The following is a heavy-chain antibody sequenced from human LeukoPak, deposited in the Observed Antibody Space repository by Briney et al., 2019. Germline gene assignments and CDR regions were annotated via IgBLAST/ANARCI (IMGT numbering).Heavy chain of an antibody. CDR1: GYSISSGYY. CDR3: ARGEVTPTGAFDI. D-gene: IGHD4-23*01. Sequence: SETLSLTCTVSGYSISSGYYWGWIRQPPGKGLEWIGSIYHSGSTYYNPSLKSRVTISVDTSKNQFSLKLSSATAADTAVYYCARGEVTPTGAFDIWGQGTMVTVSS. J-gene: IGHJ3*02. V-gene: IGHV4-38-2*02. CDR2: IYHSGST.